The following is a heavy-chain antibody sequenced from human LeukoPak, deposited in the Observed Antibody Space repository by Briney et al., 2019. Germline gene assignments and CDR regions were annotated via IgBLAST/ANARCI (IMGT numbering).Heavy chain of an antibody. J-gene: IGHJ4*02. V-gene: IGHV3-7*01. CDR2: IKQDGSEK. CDR3: AKGVWFGDQPASDY. D-gene: IGHD3-10*01. Sequence: GGSLRLSCAASGFTFSSYWMSWVRQAPGKGLEWVANIKQDGSEKYYVDSVKGRFTISRDNAKNSLYLQMNSLRAEDTAVCYCAKGVWFGDQPASDYWGQGTLVTVSS. CDR1: GFTFSSYW.